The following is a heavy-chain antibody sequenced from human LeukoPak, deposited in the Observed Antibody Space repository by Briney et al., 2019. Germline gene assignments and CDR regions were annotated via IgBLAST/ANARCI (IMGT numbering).Heavy chain of an antibody. V-gene: IGHV3-7*03. CDR1: GFTFLTSW. CDR2: IKEDGREK. CDR3: ARVGTTYFFDY. J-gene: IGHJ4*02. Sequence: PGGSLRLSCAASGFTFLTSWMSWVRQAPGRGLEWVANIKEDGREKYYVDSVKGRFTISRDNAKNSLYLQMNSLRAEDTAIYYCARVGTTYFFDYWGQGTLVTVSS. D-gene: IGHD1-7*01.